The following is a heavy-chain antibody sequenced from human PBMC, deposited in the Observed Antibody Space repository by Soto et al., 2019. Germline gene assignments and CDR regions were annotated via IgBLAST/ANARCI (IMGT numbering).Heavy chain of an antibody. J-gene: IGHJ4*02. CDR1: GFTFSGSN. D-gene: IGHD1-26*01. CDR2: IRSKADSYAT. CDR3: TRLVEWGPGDNFEY. V-gene: IGHV3-73*02. Sequence: EVQLVESGGGLVQPGGSLKLSCAASGFTFSGSNVHWVRQASGKGLEWVGRIRSKADSYATAHAVSVTGRFTISRDDSKNTAYLQMNSLRTEDTAVYYCTRLVEWGPGDNFEYWGQGTLVTVSS.